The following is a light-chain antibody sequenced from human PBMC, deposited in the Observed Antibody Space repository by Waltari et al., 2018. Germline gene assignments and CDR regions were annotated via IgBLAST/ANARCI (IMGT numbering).Light chain of an antibody. V-gene: IGKV3D-11*02. CDR2: DAA. Sequence: EIVLTQSPATLSLSPGERATLSCRASENINIFLAWYQQKPGQPPRLLISDAANRAAGGPPRFSGSGCLTDFTLTISSLGPEDFGVYYCQQRTNWQSLSFGGGTRVEIK. J-gene: IGKJ4*01. CDR1: ENINIF. CDR3: QQRTNWQSLS.